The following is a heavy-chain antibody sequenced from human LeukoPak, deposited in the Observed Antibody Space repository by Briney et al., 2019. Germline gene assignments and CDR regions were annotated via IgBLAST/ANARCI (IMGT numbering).Heavy chain of an antibody. CDR1: GFTFYSYA. D-gene: IGHD4-17*01. CDR3: ARLQGDDYGDDVRFPRLDY. J-gene: IGHJ4*02. Sequence: QPGGSLRLSCEASGFTFYSYAMSWVRQAPGKGLEWVAVIWYDGSNKFYADSVKGRFTISRDNSKSTVDLTMNSLRAEDTALYYCARLQGDDYGDDVRFPRLDYWGQGTLVTVSS. CDR2: IWYDGSNK. V-gene: IGHV3-33*08.